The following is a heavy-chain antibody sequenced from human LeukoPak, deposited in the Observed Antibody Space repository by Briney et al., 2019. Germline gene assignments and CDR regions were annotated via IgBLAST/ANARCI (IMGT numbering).Heavy chain of an antibody. J-gene: IGHJ5*02. Sequence: PGGSLRLSCAASGFTFNSHNMVWVRQPPGKGLEWISYISDSSMTIYYADSVKSRFTISRDNAKNSLFLQMNSLRAEDTAVYYCARDGGFCSGGFCYRLFDPWGQGTLVTVSS. CDR3: ARDGGFCSGGFCYRLFDP. V-gene: IGHV3-48*04. CDR1: GFTFNSHN. D-gene: IGHD2-15*01. CDR2: ISDSSMTI.